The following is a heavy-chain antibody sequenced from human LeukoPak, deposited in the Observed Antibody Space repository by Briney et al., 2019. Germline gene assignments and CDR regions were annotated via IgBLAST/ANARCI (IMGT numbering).Heavy chain of an antibody. Sequence: WASVTVSCKASGGTFSSYAISWVRQAPGQGLEWMGGIIPIFGTANYAQKFQGRVTITTDESTSTAYMELSSLRSEDTAVYYCARGGAYYDFWSGSNLDAFDIWGQGTMVTVSS. CDR1: GGTFSSYA. J-gene: IGHJ3*02. D-gene: IGHD3-3*01. V-gene: IGHV1-69*05. CDR3: ARGGAYYDFWSGSNLDAFDI. CDR2: IIPIFGTA.